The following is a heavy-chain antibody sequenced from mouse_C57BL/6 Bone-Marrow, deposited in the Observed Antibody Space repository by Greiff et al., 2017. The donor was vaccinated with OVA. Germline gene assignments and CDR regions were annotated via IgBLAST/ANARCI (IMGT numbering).Heavy chain of an antibody. D-gene: IGHD2-10*02. CDR2: IDPSDSYT. CDR1: GYTFTSYW. CDR3: ARVEYGNLYYAMDY. Sequence: VQLQQPGAELVKPGASVKLSCKASGYTFTSYWMQWVKQRPGQGLEWIGEIDPSDSYTNYNQKFKGKATLTVDTSSSTAYMQLSSLTSECSAVYYCARVEYGNLYYAMDYWGQGTSVTVSS. V-gene: IGHV1-50*01. J-gene: IGHJ4*01.